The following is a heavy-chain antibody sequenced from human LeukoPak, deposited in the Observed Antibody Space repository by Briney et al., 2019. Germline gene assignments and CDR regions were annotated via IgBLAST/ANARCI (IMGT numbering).Heavy chain of an antibody. CDR1: GGSISSGGYS. V-gene: IGHV4-30-2*01. D-gene: IGHD5-24*01. J-gene: IGHJ4*02. CDR2: IYHSGST. Sequence: PSQTLSLTCAVSGGSISSGGYSWSWIRQPPGKGLEWIGYIYHSGSTYYNPSLKSRVTISVDRSKNQFSLKLSSVTAADTAVYYCARQEGLQLRSHFDYWGQGTLVTVSS. CDR3: ARQEGLQLRSHFDY.